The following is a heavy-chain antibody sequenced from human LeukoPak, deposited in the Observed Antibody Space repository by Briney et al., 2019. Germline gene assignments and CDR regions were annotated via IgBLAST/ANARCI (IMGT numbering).Heavy chain of an antibody. CDR2: ISYDGSNK. Sequence: GRSLRLSCAASGFTFSSYAMHWVRQAPGKGLEWVAVISYDGSNKYYADSVKGRFTISRDNSKNTLYLQMNSLRAEDTAVYYCARVVPAVGAFDIWGQGTMVTVSS. V-gene: IGHV3-30*01. CDR1: GFTFSSYA. J-gene: IGHJ3*02. D-gene: IGHD2-2*01. CDR3: ARVVPAVGAFDI.